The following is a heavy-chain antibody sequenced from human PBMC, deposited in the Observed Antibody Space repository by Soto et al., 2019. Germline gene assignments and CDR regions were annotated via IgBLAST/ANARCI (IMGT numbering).Heavy chain of an antibody. CDR2: LYYGRSA. D-gene: IGHD3-22*01. J-gene: IGHJ4*01. CDR3: ALRSMAVVPEY. CDR1: GDSISSYY. V-gene: IGHV4-59*01. Sequence: QVQLQESGPGLVKPSETLSLTCAVSGDSISSYYCMWIRQPPGKGLESIGYLYYGRSANYNPSLRSRVTLSVDRSTNHCSLTLSSMTAADTAVYYCALRSMAVVPEYWGHGTLVTVSS.